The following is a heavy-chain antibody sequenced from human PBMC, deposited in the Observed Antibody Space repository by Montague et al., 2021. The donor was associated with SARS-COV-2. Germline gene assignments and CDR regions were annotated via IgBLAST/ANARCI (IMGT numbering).Heavy chain of an antibody. V-gene: IGHV4-39*07. CDR2: IYYSGST. CDR3: AREGTPLEMATIDYYGMDV. Sequence: SETLSLTCTVSGGSISSSSYYWGWIRQPPGKGLEWIGSIYYSGSTYYNPSLKSRVTISVDTSKNQFSLKLSSVTAADTAVYHCAREGTPLEMATIDYYGMDVWGQGTTVTVSS. CDR1: GGSISSSSYY. D-gene: IGHD5-24*01. J-gene: IGHJ6*02.